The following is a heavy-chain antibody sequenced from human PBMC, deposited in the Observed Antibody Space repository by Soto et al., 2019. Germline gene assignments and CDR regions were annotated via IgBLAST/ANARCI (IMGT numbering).Heavy chain of an antibody. Sequence: ASVKVSCKASGYTFTSYDINWVRQATGQGLEWMGWMNPNSGNTGYAQKFQGRVTMTRNTSISTAYMGLSSLRSEDTAVYYCARGSYIVVVPAASAQNWFDPWGQGTLVTVSS. V-gene: IGHV1-8*01. J-gene: IGHJ5*02. CDR3: ARGSYIVVVPAASAQNWFDP. CDR1: GYTFTSYD. CDR2: MNPNSGNT. D-gene: IGHD2-2*01.